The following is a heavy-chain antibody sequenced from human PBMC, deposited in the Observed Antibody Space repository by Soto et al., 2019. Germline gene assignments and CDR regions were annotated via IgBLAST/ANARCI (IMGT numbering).Heavy chain of an antibody. D-gene: IGHD6-13*01. V-gene: IGHV4-4*07. J-gene: IGHJ5*02. CDR2: IHSSGST. CDR3: ARDQGVAAAGITCFDP. Sequence: SETLSLTCTVSGASMNSYHWSWIRQPAGKGLEWIGHIHSSGSTNYNPSLKSRVTMPVDTSKNQFSLRLMSLTAADTAVYYCARDQGVAAAGITCFDPCGQGSLVTVST. CDR1: GASMNSYH.